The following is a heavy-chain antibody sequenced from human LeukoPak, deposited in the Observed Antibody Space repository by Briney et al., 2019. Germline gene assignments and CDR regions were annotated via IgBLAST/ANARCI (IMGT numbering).Heavy chain of an antibody. CDR1: GFTFGSYA. CDR3: AKVGGDIVLMVYAIYLDY. V-gene: IGHV3-23*01. J-gene: IGHJ4*02. Sequence: GGSLRLSCAASGFTFGSYAMSWVRQAPGKGLEWASAISGSGGSTYYADSVKGRFTISRDNSKNTLYLQMNSLRAEDTAVYYCAKVGGDIVLMVYAIYLDYWGQGTLVTVSS. CDR2: ISGSGGST. D-gene: IGHD2-8*01.